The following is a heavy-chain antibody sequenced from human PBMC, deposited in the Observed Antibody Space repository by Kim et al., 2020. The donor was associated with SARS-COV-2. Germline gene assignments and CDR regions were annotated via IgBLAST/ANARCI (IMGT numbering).Heavy chain of an antibody. V-gene: IGHV3-9*01. CDR3: AKDMSSSPSDFWSGYYFDY. Sequence: GRFTISRDNAKNSLYLQMNSLRAEDTALYYCAKDMSSSPSDFWSGYYFDYWGQGTLVTVSS. J-gene: IGHJ4*02. D-gene: IGHD3-3*01.